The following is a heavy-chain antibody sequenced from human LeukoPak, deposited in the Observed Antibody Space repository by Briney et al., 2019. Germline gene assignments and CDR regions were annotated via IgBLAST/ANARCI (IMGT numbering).Heavy chain of an antibody. CDR1: GGNFSNYA. J-gene: IGHJ6*02. V-gene: IGHV1-69*04. Sequence: ASVKVSCKASGGNFSNYAISWVRQAPGQGLEWMGRIIPILGIANYAQKFQGRVTITADKSTSTVYMELSSLRSEDTAVYYCARGFDYYDSSGYRPPDVWGQGTTVTVSS. D-gene: IGHD3-22*01. CDR3: ARGFDYYDSSGYRPPDV. CDR2: IIPILGIA.